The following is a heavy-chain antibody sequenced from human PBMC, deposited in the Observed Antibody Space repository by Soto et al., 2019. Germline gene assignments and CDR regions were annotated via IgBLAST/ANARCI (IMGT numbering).Heavy chain of an antibody. D-gene: IGHD6-19*01. V-gene: IGHV3-7*03. CDR3: ASSQWLVNYHYYGMDV. CDR2: IKQDGSEK. CDR1: GFSFSSYW. J-gene: IGHJ6*02. Sequence: EVQLVESGGGLVQPGGSLRLSCAASGFSFSSYWMSWVRQAPGKGLEWVANIKQDGSEKYYVDSVKGRFTISRDNAKNSLYLQMNSLRAEDTAVYYCASSQWLVNYHYYGMDVWGQGTTVTVSS.